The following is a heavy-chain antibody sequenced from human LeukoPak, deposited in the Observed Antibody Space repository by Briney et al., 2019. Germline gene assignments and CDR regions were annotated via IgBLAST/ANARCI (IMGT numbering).Heavy chain of an antibody. CDR3: ARTYDFWSGNWFDP. V-gene: IGHV4-59*08. Sequence: SETLSLTCTASGVSISSYYWSWIRQPPGKGLEWIGYIYYSGSTNYNPSLKRRVTISVDTSKNPFSLKLSSVTAADTAVYYCARTYDFWSGNWFDPWGQGTLVTVSS. CDR1: GVSISSYY. CDR2: IYYSGST. D-gene: IGHD3-3*01. J-gene: IGHJ5*02.